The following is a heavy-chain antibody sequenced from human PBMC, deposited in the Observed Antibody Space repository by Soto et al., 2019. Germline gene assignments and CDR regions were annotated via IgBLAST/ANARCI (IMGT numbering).Heavy chain of an antibody. D-gene: IGHD3-3*01. CDR1: GFTFSSYG. Sequence: GGSLGLSCTAAGFTFSSYGMHWVRQAPGQGLEWVAVISYDGSNKYYADSVKGRFTISRDNSKNTLYLQMNSLRAEDTAVYYCAKGVSSDFWSGYYISYYYYGMDVWGQGTTVTVSS. CDR3: AKGVSSDFWSGYYISYYYYGMDV. J-gene: IGHJ6*02. V-gene: IGHV3-30*18. CDR2: ISYDGSNK.